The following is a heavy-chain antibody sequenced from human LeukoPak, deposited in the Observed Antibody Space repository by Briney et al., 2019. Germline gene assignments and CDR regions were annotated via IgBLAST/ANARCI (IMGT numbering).Heavy chain of an antibody. Sequence: ASVKVSCKASRYTITNNYMHWVRQAPAQRLEWVGGINPSGTGTSYAQKFQGRITMSSDTSTSTVYMELSSLRSEDTAFYYCATDHSMANTAWWFDPWGQGTLVTVSS. CDR1: RYTITNNY. V-gene: IGHV1-46*01. J-gene: IGHJ5*02. CDR2: INPSGTGT. CDR3: ATDHSMANTAWWFDP. D-gene: IGHD5-24*01.